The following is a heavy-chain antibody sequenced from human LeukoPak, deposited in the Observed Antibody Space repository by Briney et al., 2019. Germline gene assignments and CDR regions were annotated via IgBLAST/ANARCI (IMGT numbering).Heavy chain of an antibody. CDR1: GGSISSGSYY. CDR3: ARDYYDSSGYFVNDAFDI. Sequence: SQTLSLTCTVSGGSISSGSYYWSWIRQPAGKGLEWIGRIYTSGSTNYNPSLKSRVTISVDTSKNQFSLKLSSVTAADTAVYYCARDYYDSSGYFVNDAFDIWGQGTMVTVSS. V-gene: IGHV4-61*02. J-gene: IGHJ3*02. D-gene: IGHD3-22*01. CDR2: IYTSGST.